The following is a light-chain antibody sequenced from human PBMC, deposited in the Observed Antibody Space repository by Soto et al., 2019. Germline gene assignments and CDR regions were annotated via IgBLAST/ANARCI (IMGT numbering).Light chain of an antibody. J-gene: IGKJ2*01. CDR1: ESLSTF. CDR3: QSYNDWPFA. Sequence: EIVLTQSPGTLSVSPGERVTLSCRASESLSTFLAWYQQKPGQAPRLLIYGASTKATGIPARFSGSGSATDFTLTISSRQSEDSAVYYCQSYNDWPFAFGQGTKLEI. CDR2: GAS. V-gene: IGKV3-15*01.